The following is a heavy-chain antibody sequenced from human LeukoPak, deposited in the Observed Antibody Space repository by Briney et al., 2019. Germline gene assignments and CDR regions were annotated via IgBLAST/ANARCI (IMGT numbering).Heavy chain of an antibody. J-gene: IGHJ4*02. Sequence: TGGSLRLSCAASGFIFSDHYMSWIRQAPGKGLEWVSSISSTSSYIYYAASVKGRFTISRDNAKNSLYLQMNSLRAEDTAVYYCARDLRGLPFDYWGQGTLVTVSS. V-gene: IGHV3-11*05. CDR3: ARDLRGLPFDY. CDR1: GFIFSDHY. D-gene: IGHD3/OR15-3a*01. CDR2: ISSTSSYI.